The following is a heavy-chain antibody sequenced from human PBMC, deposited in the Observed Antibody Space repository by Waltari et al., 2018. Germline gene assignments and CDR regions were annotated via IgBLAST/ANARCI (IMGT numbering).Heavy chain of an antibody. CDR3: AKGGVGANISPFDY. Sequence: EVQLVESGGGLVQPGGSLRLSCAASGFTFSSYAMSWVRQAPGKGLEWVSAISGSGGSIGYADSVKGRFTISRDNAKNSLYLQMNSLRAEDMALYYCAKGGVGANISPFDYWGQGTLVTVSS. V-gene: IGHV3-23*04. CDR1: GFTFSSYA. CDR2: ISGSGGSI. J-gene: IGHJ4*02. D-gene: IGHD1-26*01.